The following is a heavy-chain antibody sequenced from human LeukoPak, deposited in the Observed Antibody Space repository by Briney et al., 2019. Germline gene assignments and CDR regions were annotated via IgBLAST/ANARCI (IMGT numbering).Heavy chain of an antibody. V-gene: IGHV3-23*01. CDR3: AKAFFRGYFSSTSCYEDFDY. CDR2: ISGSGGST. D-gene: IGHD2-2*01. Sequence: GGSLRLSCAASGFTFSSYAMSWVRQAPGKGLEWVSAISGSGGSTYYADSVKGRFTISRDNSKNTLYLQMNSLRAEDTAVYYCAKAFFRGYFSSTSCYEDFDYWGQGTLVTVSS. J-gene: IGHJ4*02. CDR1: GFTFSSYA.